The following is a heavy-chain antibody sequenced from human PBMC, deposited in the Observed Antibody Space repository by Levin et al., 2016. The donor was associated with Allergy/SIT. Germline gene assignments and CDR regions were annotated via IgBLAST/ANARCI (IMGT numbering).Heavy chain of an antibody. J-gene: IGHJ4*02. Sequence: SETLSLTCTVSGGSMSDYYWSWVRQAPGKGLEWVGYIYHTGSSNYNPSLKSRASIFLDMSNRQFSLRVSSVTAADTALYYCARLRAAHYSDSERSFENWGQGILVTVSS. D-gene: IGHD4-11*01. CDR3: ARLRAAHYSDSERSFEN. CDR1: GGSMSDYY. CDR2: IYHTGSS. V-gene: IGHV4-59*01.